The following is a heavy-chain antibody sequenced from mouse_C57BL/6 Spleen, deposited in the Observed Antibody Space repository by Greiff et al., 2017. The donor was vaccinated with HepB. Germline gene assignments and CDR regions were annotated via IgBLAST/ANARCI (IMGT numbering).Heavy chain of an antibody. J-gene: IGHJ4*01. D-gene: IGHD2-12*01. CDR2: IDPSDSET. CDR1: GYTFTSYW. V-gene: IGHV1-52*01. CDR3: ARDYSAHYYAMDY. Sequence: QVQLQQPGAELVRPGSSVKLSCKASGYTFTSYWMHWVKQRPIQGLEWIGNIDPSDSETHYNQKFKDKATLTVDKSSSTAYMPLSSLTSEDSAVYYCARDYSAHYYAMDYWGQGTSVTVSS.